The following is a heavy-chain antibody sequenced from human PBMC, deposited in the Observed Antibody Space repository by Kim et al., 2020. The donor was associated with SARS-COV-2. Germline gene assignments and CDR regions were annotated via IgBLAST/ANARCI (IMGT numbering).Heavy chain of an antibody. CDR1: GFTFSSYS. V-gene: IGHV3-48*02. Sequence: GGSLRLSCAASGFTFSSYSMNWVRQAPGKGLEWVSYISSSSSTIYYADSVKGRFTISRDNAKNSLYLQMNSLRDEDTAVYYCASFFLGTTVVTGNAFDIWGQGTMVTVSS. CDR3: ASFFLGTTVVTGNAFDI. D-gene: IGHD4-17*01. J-gene: IGHJ3*02. CDR2: ISSSSSTI.